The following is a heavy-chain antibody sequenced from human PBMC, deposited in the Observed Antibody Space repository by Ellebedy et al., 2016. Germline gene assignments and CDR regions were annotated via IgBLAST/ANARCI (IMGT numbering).Heavy chain of an antibody. CDR3: ARVPTVTVDYFDY. V-gene: IGHV1-18*01. CDR2: ISSYNGNT. J-gene: IGHJ4*02. Sequence: ASVKVSXXASGYTFSNTGFTWVRQAPGQGLEWMGWISSYNGNTDYAQKLQGRVTMTTDTSTSTAYMELRSLRSDDTAVYYCARVPTVTVDYFDYWGQGTLVTVSS. D-gene: IGHD4-11*01. CDR1: GYTFSNTG.